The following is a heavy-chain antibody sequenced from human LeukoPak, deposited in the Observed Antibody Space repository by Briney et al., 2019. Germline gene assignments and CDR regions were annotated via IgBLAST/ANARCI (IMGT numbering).Heavy chain of an antibody. J-gene: IGHJ6*02. CDR2: IKCKSDGGTI. CDR3: TTHLFPLYYYYAMDV. CDR1: GFTFSNAW. Sequence: GGSLRLSCATSGFTFSNAWMGWVRQAPGKGLEWVGRIKCKSDGGTIDYAAPVKGRFTIARDDSKNTLHLQMNSLKSEDTTVYYCTTHLFPLYYYYAMDVWGQGTTVTVSS. V-gene: IGHV3-15*01.